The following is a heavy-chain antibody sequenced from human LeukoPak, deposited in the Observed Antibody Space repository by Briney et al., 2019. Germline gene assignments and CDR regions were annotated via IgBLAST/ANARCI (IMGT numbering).Heavy chain of an antibody. J-gene: IGHJ3*01. Sequence: PSETLSLTCSVSGASLNGYFWNWVRQTPEKELEWIGYVSHTGATTSNPTLKSRVSITIDTSKSQISLTMTSVTAADSALYYCARDRRGSFYTFDLWGPGTIVSVS. CDR1: GASLNGYF. D-gene: IGHD1-26*01. CDR3: ARDRRGSFYTFDL. V-gene: IGHV4-59*01. CDR2: VSHTGAT.